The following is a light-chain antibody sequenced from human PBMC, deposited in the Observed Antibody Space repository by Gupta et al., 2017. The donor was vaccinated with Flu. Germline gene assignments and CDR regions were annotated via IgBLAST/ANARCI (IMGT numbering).Light chain of an antibody. V-gene: IGKV2D-30*01. CDR2: LVS. CDR3: MQGAHFPCA. CDR1: QCLVYHDRNTV. Sequence: SSGSSQCLVYHDRNTVLAWFQLRPGKSPKPLIYLVSHLDSGVPSKFSGSGSGTDFTLTISRLQAEDFGIYFCMQGAHFPCAFGQGTKVEIK. J-gene: IGKJ1*01.